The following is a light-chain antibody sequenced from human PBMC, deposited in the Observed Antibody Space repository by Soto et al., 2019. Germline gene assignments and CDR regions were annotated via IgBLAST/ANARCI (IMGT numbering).Light chain of an antibody. CDR2: GAS. V-gene: IGKV1-27*01. J-gene: IGKJ1*01. CDR3: QKYNSVPWT. Sequence: DIQMTQSPSSLSASVGDRITITCRASQGISNYLAWYQQKPGKVPKLLIYGASTLQSGVPSRFSGSGSGTDFTLTIVSLQPDDVATYYCQKYNSVPWTLGQGTKVEIK. CDR1: QGISNY.